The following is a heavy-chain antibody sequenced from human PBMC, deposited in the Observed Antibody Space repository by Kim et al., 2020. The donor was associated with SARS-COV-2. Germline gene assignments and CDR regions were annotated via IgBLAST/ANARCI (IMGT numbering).Heavy chain of an antibody. CDR3: ARVVPAAGTGWFDP. CDR1: GYTFTSYA. D-gene: IGHD6-13*01. Sequence: ASVKVSCKASGYTFTSYAMNWVRQAPGQGLEWMGWINTNTGNPTYAQGFTGRFVFSLDTSVSTAYLQISSLKAEDTAVYYCARVVPAAGTGWFDPWGQGTLVTVSS. CDR2: INTNTGNP. J-gene: IGHJ5*02. V-gene: IGHV7-4-1*02.